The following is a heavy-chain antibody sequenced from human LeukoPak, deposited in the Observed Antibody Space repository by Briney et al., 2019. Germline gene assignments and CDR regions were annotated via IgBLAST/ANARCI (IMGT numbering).Heavy chain of an antibody. CDR2: ISGSGGST. J-gene: IGHJ6*04. V-gene: IGHV3-23*01. CDR1: GFTFSSYA. D-gene: IGHD3-10*02. CDR3: AELGITMIGGV. Sequence: GGSLRLSCAASGFTFSSYAMSWVRQAPGKGLEWVSAISGSGGSTNYADSVKGRFTISRDNAKNSLYLQMNSLRAEDTAVYYCAELGITMIGGVWGKGTTVTISS.